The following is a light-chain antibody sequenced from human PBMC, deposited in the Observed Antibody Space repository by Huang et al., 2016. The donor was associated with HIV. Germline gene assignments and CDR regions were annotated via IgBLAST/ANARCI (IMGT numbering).Light chain of an antibody. Sequence: DIQMTQSPSTLSASGGDRVTITCRASQSISTWLAWYQQKPGKAPKLLIYKTSTLESGVPSRFSGSGSETEFTLSISSLQPDDFVTYYCQEYSSYSLTFGGGTKVEIE. CDR2: KTS. J-gene: IGKJ4*01. V-gene: IGKV1-5*03. CDR3: QEYSSYSLT. CDR1: QSISTW.